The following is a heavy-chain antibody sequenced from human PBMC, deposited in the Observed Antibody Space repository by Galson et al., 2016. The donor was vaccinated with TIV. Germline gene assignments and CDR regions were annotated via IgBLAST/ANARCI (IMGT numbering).Heavy chain of an antibody. J-gene: IGHJ4*02. Sequence: SLRLSCAASGFTFSSYAMSWVRQAPGKGLEWVSTISGGGGRTYYADSVKGRFTISRDNSKNTLSLQMNSLRAEDTAVYYCAKGYDILTGYLYWGQGTLVTVSS. CDR2: ISGGGGRT. CDR1: GFTFSSYA. V-gene: IGHV3-23*01. CDR3: AKGYDILTGYLY. D-gene: IGHD3-9*01.